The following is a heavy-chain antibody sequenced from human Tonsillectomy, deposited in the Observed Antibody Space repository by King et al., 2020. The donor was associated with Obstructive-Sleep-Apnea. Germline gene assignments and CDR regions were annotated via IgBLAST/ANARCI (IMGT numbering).Heavy chain of an antibody. CDR2: ISSSSSYT. CDR1: GFTFSDYY. V-gene: IGHV3-11*06. CDR3: ARDLSNGWDPLFDY. Sequence: VQLVESGGGLVKPGGSLRLSCAASGFTFSDYYMSWIRQAPGKGLEWVSYISSSSSYTNYADSVKGRFTISRDNAKNSLYLQMNSLRAEDTAVYYCARDLSNGWDPLFDYWGQGTLVTVSS. D-gene: IGHD6-19*01. J-gene: IGHJ4*02.